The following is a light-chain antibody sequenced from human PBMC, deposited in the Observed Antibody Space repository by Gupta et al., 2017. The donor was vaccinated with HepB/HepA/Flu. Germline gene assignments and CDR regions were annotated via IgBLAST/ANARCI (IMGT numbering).Light chain of an antibody. J-gene: IGKJ2*04. CDR1: QSVSSY. CDR3: QPSSNWQLCS. V-gene: IGKV3-11*01. CDR2: DAS. Sequence: EIVLTQSPATLSLSPGERATLSCRASQSVSSYLAWDQQKPGQAPRLLIYDASNRATGIPARFSGSGSGTDFTLTISRLEPEDFAVYYGQPSSNWQLCSCGKVTTLAIK.